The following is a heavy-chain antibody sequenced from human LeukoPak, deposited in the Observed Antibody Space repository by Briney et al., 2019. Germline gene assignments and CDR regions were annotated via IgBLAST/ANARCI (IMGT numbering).Heavy chain of an antibody. CDR2: ISSSGSTI. J-gene: IGHJ4*02. CDR1: GFTFSDYY. D-gene: IGHD4-17*01. V-gene: IGHV3-11*01. Sequence: GGSLRLSCAASGFTFSDYYMSWIRQAPGKGLEWVSYISSSGSTIYYAGSVKGRFTISRDNAKNSLYLQMNSLRAEDTAVYYCARAMIKRLRFSYYFDYWGQGTLVTVSS. CDR3: ARAMIKRLRFSYYFDY.